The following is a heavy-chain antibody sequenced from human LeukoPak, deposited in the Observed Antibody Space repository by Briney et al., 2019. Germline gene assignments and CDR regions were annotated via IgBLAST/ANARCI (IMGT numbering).Heavy chain of an antibody. D-gene: IGHD2-21*01. V-gene: IGHV3-15*01. CDR3: TIDIVVKTFDS. Sequence: GGSLRLSCAASGFTFSKAWMRWGCQAPGKGVEWLCRIKSKPDGGALEHAAPVKGRFTISRDDSKNTLYLDMNSLTTEDTAVYFCTIDIVVKTFDSWGQGTLVAVSS. CDR2: IKSKPDGGAL. CDR1: GFTFSKAW. J-gene: IGHJ4*02.